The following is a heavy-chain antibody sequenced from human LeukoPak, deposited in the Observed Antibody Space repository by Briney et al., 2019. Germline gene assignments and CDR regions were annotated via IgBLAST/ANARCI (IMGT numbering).Heavy chain of an antibody. CDR2: INPNSGGT. Sequence: GASVKVSCKASGYTFTGYYMHWVRQAPGQGLEWMGWINPNSGGTNYAQKFQGRVTMTRDTSISTAYMELSRLRSDDTAVYYCAREYIVATMGCFDYWGQGTLVTVSS. CDR1: GYTFTGYY. CDR3: AREYIVATMGCFDY. D-gene: IGHD5-12*01. V-gene: IGHV1-2*02. J-gene: IGHJ4*02.